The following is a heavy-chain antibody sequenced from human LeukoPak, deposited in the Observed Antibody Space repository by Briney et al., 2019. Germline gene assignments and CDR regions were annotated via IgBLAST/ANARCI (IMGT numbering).Heavy chain of an antibody. Sequence: TSETLSLTCTVSGGSINTYYWSWIRQSPGKELEWIAYIYYSGSAYYNPSLKSRVTISVDTSKNQFSLKMSSVTAADTAVYYCARNFRGLWSGYYDLREYYYGLDVWGQGTTVTVSS. CDR3: ARNFRGLWSGYYDLREYYYGLDV. D-gene: IGHD3-3*01. CDR2: IYYSGSA. CDR1: GGSINTYY. J-gene: IGHJ6*02. V-gene: IGHV4-59*01.